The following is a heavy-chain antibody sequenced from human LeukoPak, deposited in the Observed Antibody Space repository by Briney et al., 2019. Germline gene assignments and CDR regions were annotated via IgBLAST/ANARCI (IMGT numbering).Heavy chain of an antibody. CDR2: IYRSGIT. CDR3: ARGASTVTGYFDY. D-gene: IGHD4-17*01. CDR1: GASISSYNC. V-gene: IGHV4-4*02. J-gene: IGHJ4*02. Sequence: PSETLSLTCAVSGASISSYNCWGWVRQSPGKVLEGIGEIYRSGITNYNPSLKSRVTISVDKSKNQFSLKLNSVTAADTAMYYCARGASTVTGYFDYWGQGTLVTVSS.